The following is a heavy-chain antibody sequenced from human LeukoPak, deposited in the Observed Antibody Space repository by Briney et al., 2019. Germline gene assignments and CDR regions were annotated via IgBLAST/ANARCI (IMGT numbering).Heavy chain of an antibody. J-gene: IGHJ6*02. V-gene: IGHV3-7*01. D-gene: IGHD3-10*01. CDR3: ARAKSYYGSLYGMDV. CDR1: GFTFSSYW. CDR2: IKQDGSEK. Sequence: GGSLRLSCAASGFTFSSYWMSWVRQAPGKGLEWVANIKQDGSEKYYVDSVKGRFTISRDNAKNSLYLQMNSLGAEDTAVYYCARAKSYYGSLYGMDVWGQGTTVTVSS.